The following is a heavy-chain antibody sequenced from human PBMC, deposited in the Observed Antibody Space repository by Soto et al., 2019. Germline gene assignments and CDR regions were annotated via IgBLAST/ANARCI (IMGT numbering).Heavy chain of an antibody. J-gene: IGHJ4*02. V-gene: IGHV4-39*01. CDR3: ARHIPFYYGSGSAVGYFDY. CDR1: GGSISSSSYY. D-gene: IGHD3-10*01. CDR2: IYYSGST. Sequence: SETLSLTCTVSGGSISSSSYYWGWIRQPPGKGLEWIGSIYYSGSTYYNPSLKSRVTISVDTSKNQFSLKLSSVTAADTAVYYCARHIPFYYGSGSAVGYFDYWGQGTLVTSPQ.